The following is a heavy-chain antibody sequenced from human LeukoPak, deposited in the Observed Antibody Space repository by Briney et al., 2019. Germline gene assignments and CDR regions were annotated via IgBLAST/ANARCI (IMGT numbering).Heavy chain of an antibody. V-gene: IGHV4-61*02. CDR3: ARGHDYYSEYFQH. D-gene: IGHD1-26*01. CDR1: GASIDFESYY. CDR2: IDHGGVT. Sequence: SETLSLTCTVSGASIDFESYYWSWVRQSAGKGLEWIGRIDHGGVTNYNPSLQSRVTISLDTSQKQFSLKLNSVTAADTAVHYCARGHDYYSEYFQHWGQGTLVSVSS. J-gene: IGHJ1*01.